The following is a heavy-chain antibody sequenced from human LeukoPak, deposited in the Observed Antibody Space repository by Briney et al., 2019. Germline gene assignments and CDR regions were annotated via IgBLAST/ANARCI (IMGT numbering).Heavy chain of an antibody. V-gene: IGHV4-61*02. D-gene: IGHD1-14*01. CDR3: ARDSHGTFGYYYYGMDV. Sequence: SETLSLTCTVSGGSISSGSYYWSWIRQPAGKGLEWIGRIYTSGSTNYNPSLKSRVTISVDTSKNQFSLKLSSVTAADTDVYYCARDSHGTFGYYYYGMDVWGQGTTVTVSS. J-gene: IGHJ6*02. CDR2: IYTSGST. CDR1: GGSISSGSYY.